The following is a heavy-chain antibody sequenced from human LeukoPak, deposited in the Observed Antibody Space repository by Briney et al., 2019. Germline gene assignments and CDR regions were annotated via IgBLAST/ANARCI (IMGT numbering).Heavy chain of an antibody. CDR3: ARHSNPNYYDSSGYYNFDY. Sequence: GESLKISCKGSGYRFTSYWIGWVRQMPGKGMEWMGVIYPGDSDTRYSPSFQGQVTISADKSISTAYLQWSSLKASDTAMYYCARHSNPNYYDSSGYYNFDYWGQGTLVTVSS. CDR2: IYPGDSDT. CDR1: GYRFTSYW. D-gene: IGHD3-22*01. V-gene: IGHV5-51*01. J-gene: IGHJ4*02.